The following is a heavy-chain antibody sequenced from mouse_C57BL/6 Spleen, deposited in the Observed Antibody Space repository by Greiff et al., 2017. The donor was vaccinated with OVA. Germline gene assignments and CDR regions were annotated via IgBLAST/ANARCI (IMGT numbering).Heavy chain of an antibody. CDR1: GYTFTSYW. D-gene: IGHD2-4*01. J-gene: IGHJ2*01. Sequence: VKLQQPGAELVKPGASVKVSCKASGYTFTSYWMHWVKQRPGQGLEWIGRIHPSDSDTNYNQKFKGKATLTVDKSSSTAYMQLSSLTSEDSAVYYCAIEKITGVFGDWGQGTTLTVSS. V-gene: IGHV1-74*01. CDR3: AIEKITGVFGD. CDR2: IHPSDSDT.